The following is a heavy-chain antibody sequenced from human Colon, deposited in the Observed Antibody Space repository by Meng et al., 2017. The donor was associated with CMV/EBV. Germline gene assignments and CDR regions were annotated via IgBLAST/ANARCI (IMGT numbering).Heavy chain of an antibody. V-gene: IGHV3-23*05. CDR3: TKGWEMAFEI. D-gene: IGHD1-26*01. CDR1: GFTFSNYV. CDR2: IYESGDLI. Sequence: GGSLRLSCAASGFTFSNYVMIWVRQAPGKGLEWVATIYESGDLIYYADSVKGRFTISRDTSNNMLYLQMNSLRAEDTAEYYCTKGWEMAFEIWGQGTTVTVSS. J-gene: IGHJ3*02.